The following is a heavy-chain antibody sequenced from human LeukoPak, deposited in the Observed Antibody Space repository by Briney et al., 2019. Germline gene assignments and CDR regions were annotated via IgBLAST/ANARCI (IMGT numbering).Heavy chain of an antibody. CDR2: IYHTGST. J-gene: IGHJ5*02. Sequence: SGTLSLTCAVSGGSISSGGYSWSWIRQPPGKGLEWIGYIYHTGSTSYSPSLKSRVTISVDTSKNQFSLKLSSVTAADTAVYYCARDYYDSSGYYYWGDSGHWFDPWGQGTLVTVSS. CDR1: GGSISSGGYS. D-gene: IGHD3-22*01. V-gene: IGHV4-61*08. CDR3: ARDYYDSSGYYYWGDSGHWFDP.